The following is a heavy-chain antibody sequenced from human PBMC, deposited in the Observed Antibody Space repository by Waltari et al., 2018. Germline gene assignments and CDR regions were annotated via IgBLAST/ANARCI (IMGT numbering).Heavy chain of an antibody. Sequence: QVQLVQSGAEVKKPGSSVKVSCKASGGTFSSYAISWVRQAPGQGLEWMGGITPIFGTANYAKKFQGRVTITTDESTSTAYMELSSLRSEDTAVYYCARVVLWFGGDAFDIWGQGTMVTVSS. J-gene: IGHJ3*02. CDR2: ITPIFGTA. CDR1: GGTFSSYA. D-gene: IGHD3-10*01. V-gene: IGHV1-69*05. CDR3: ARVVLWFGGDAFDI.